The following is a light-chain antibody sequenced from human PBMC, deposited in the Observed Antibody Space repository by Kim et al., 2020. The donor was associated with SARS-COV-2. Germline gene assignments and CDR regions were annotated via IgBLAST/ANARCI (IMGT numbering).Light chain of an antibody. Sequence: GQSITISCTGTSSDVGGYNYVSWYQRHPGKAPKLMIYDVSKRPSGVSNRFSGSKSGNTASLTISGLQAEDEADYYCSSYTSSRTWVFGGGTQLTVL. CDR2: DVS. CDR1: SSDVGGYNY. V-gene: IGLV2-14*04. CDR3: SSYTSSRTWV. J-gene: IGLJ3*02.